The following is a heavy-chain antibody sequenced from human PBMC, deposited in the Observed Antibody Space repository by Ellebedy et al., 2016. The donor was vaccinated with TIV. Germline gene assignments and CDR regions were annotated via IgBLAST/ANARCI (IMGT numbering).Heavy chain of an antibody. Sequence: GESLKISCTASGFTFGDYAMSWVRHAPGKGLEWVGFIRSKAYGGTTEYAASVKGRFTISRDDSKSIAYLQMNSLKTEDTAVYYCTRDRGTIAAAALDYWGQGTLVTVSS. CDR1: GFTFGDYA. CDR3: TRDRGTIAAAALDY. J-gene: IGHJ4*02. D-gene: IGHD6-13*01. V-gene: IGHV3-49*04. CDR2: IRSKAYGGTT.